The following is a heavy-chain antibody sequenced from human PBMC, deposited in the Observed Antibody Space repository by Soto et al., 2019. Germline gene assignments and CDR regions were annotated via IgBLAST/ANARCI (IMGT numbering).Heavy chain of an antibody. J-gene: IGHJ4*02. CDR2: IYRTGST. Sequence: XTLSLPSAVSGGSFTSNKWWTWVRQPPGQGLEWIGEIYRTGSTNYNPSLKSRVTISLDKSENQFSLKVTSMTAADTAVYYCASRDPGTSVDYWGQGTLGTVS. D-gene: IGHD1-7*01. CDR3: ASRDPGTSVDY. V-gene: IGHV4-4*02. CDR1: GGSFTSNKW.